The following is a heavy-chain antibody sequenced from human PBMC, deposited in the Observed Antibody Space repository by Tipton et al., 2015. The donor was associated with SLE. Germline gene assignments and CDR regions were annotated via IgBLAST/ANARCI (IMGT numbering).Heavy chain of an antibody. Sequence: TLSLTCAISEGSFGTYYWTWVRQPPGKGLEWIGEIAPSGGTNYNPSLKSRATMSQDTSTTHFSLKVTSVSVADTAVYYCARVPSYSGSYHPDSWGRGTLVTVSS. CDR1: EGSFGTYY. CDR3: ARVPSYSGSYHPDS. D-gene: IGHD1-26*01. J-gene: IGHJ2*01. V-gene: IGHV4-34*01. CDR2: IAPSGGT.